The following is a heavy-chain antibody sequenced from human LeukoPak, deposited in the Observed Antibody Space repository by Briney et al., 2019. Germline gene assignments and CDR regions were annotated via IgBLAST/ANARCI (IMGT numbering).Heavy chain of an antibody. V-gene: IGHV3-23*01. CDR2: SGSGGST. CDR3: AKDFWSGYYPNC. J-gene: IGHJ4*02. D-gene: IGHD3-3*01. CDR1: GFTFSSYA. Sequence: GGSLRLSCAASGFTFSSYAMSWVRQAPGKGLEWVSGSGSGGSTYYADSVKGRFTIPRDNSKNTLYLQMNSLRAEDTAVYYCAKDFWSGYYPNCWGQGTLVTVSS.